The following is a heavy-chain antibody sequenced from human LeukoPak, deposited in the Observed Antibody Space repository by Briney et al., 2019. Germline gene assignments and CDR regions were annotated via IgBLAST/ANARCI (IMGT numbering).Heavy chain of an antibody. CDR2: IIPIFGTA. V-gene: IGHV1-69*13. D-gene: IGHD3-16*02. CDR1: GGTFSSYA. J-gene: IGHJ4*02. Sequence: SVKVSCKASGGTFSSYAISWVRQAPGQGLEWMGGIIPIFGTANYAQKFQGRVTITADESTSTAYMELSSLRSEDTAVYYCARSPVNYDYVWGSYRFDYWGQGILVTVSS. CDR3: ARSPVNYDYVWGSYRFDY.